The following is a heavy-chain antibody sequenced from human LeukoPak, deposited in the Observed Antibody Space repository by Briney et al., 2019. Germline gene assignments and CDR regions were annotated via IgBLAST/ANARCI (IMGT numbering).Heavy chain of an antibody. CDR1: GGSISSYY. J-gene: IGHJ4*02. CDR2: IYYSGST. Sequence: KPSETLSLTCTVSGGSISSYYWSWIRQPPGKGLEWIGYIYYSGSTNYNPSLKSRVTISVDTSKNQFSLKLSSVTAADTAVYYCARAYCSGGSCYEGKYYFDYWGQGTLVTVSS. V-gene: IGHV4-59*01. CDR3: ARAYCSGGSCYEGKYYFDY. D-gene: IGHD2-15*01.